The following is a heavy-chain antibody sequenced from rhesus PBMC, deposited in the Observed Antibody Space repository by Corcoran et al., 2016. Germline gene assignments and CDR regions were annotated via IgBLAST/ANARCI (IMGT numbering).Heavy chain of an antibody. J-gene: IGHJ5-2*02. CDR1: GFHFSDSY. V-gene: IGHV3-178*01. CDR2: IRKGGRRK. Sequence: EVQLVESGGGLAKPGGFLSLSCAASGFHFSDSYMDWVRQAPGKGLEWVSRIRKGGRRKGYADSVKGRVTISRENAKNTLYFQMNSLRAEDTAVYYCARDMDVWGRGVLVTVSS. CDR3: ARDMDV.